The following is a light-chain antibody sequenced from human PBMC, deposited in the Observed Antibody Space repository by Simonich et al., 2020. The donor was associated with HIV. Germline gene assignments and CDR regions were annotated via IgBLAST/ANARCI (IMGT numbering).Light chain of an antibody. Sequence: ELVMTQSPATLSVSPGQRPTLSCRASQSVSSNFAWYQQKPGQAPRLLIYGASTRATGIPARFSGSGSGTEFTLTISSLQSEDFGVYYCQQYNKWPPTWTFGQGTKVEIK. V-gene: IGKV3-15*01. CDR1: QSVSSN. CDR2: GAS. J-gene: IGKJ1*01. CDR3: QQYNKWPPTWT.